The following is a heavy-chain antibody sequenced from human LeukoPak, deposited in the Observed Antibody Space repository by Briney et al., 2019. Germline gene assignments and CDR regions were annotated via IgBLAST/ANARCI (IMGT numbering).Heavy chain of an antibody. CDR1: GFTFSSYA. Sequence: GGSLRLSCAASGFTFSSYAMHWVRQAPGKGLEWVAVISYDGSNKYYADSVKGRFTISRDNSKNTLYLQMNSLRAEDTAVYYCARAMGLTGYPFDYWGQGTLVTVSS. D-gene: IGHD3-9*01. CDR2: ISYDGSNK. CDR3: ARAMGLTGYPFDY. V-gene: IGHV3-30-3*01. J-gene: IGHJ4*02.